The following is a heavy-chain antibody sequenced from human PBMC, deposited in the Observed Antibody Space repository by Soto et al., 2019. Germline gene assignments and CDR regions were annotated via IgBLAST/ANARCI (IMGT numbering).Heavy chain of an antibody. CDR3: AHTLRGEQWLVYYYYGMDV. V-gene: IGHV2-5*01. J-gene: IGHJ6*02. Sequence: QITLKESGPTLVKPTQTLTLTCTFSGFSLSTSGVGVGWIRQPPGKALEWLALIYWNDDKRYSPSLKSRLTITKDTSKNQVVLTMTNMDPVDTATYYCAHTLRGEQWLVYYYYGMDVWGQGTTVTVSS. D-gene: IGHD6-19*01. CDR1: GFSLSTSGVG. CDR2: IYWNDDK.